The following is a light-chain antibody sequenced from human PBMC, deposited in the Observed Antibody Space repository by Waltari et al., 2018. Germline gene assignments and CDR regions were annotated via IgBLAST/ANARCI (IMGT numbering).Light chain of an antibody. V-gene: IGLV2-23*01. Sequence: QFDLTQPASVSGSPGQSIYISSTGSTSDVGAYYLVSCYQHRPGIAHKLIIYDDSERPSGVSKRFAASKSCNTASLTFSGLQVDDESAYYFCSYAGRIPDVFGTGTTVTVL. J-gene: IGLJ1*01. CDR2: DDS. CDR3: CSYAGRIPDV. CDR1: TSDVGAYYL.